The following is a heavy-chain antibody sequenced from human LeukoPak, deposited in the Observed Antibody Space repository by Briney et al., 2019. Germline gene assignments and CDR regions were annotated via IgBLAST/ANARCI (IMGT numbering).Heavy chain of an antibody. J-gene: IGHJ5*02. CDR3: AKDLDSP. CDR2: IKQDGSEK. V-gene: IGHV3-7*03. CDR1: GFTFSNAW. D-gene: IGHD3-9*01. Sequence: GGSLRLSCAASGFTFSNAWMSWVRQAPGKGLEWVANIKQDGSEKYYVDSVKGRFTISRDNAKNSLYLQMNSLRAEDTAVYYCAKDLDSPWGQGTLVTVSS.